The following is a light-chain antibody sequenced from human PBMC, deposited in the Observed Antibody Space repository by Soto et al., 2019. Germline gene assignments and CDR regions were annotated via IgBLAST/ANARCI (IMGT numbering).Light chain of an antibody. CDR3: QSYGSTVSGLYVV. CDR1: SSNIGAGYD. CDR2: GNN. V-gene: IGLV1-40*01. J-gene: IGLJ2*01. Sequence: QSVLTQPPSVSGAPGQRVTISCTGNSSNIGAGYDVYWYQQLPGTAPKLLIYGNNNRPSGVPDRFSGSKSGTSASLAITGLQAEDEADYYCQSYGSTVSGLYVVFGGGTKLTVL.